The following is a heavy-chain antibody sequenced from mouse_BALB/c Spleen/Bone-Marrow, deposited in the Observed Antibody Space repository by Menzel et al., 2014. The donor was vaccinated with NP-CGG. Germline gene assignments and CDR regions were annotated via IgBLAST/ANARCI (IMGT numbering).Heavy chain of an antibody. CDR2: IWAGGST. CDR1: GFSLTGYG. J-gene: IGHJ2*01. Sequence: VKLVESGPGLVAPSQSLSITCTVSGFSLTGYGVHWVRQPPGKGLEWLGVIWAGGSTDYNSALMSRLSINKDNSKSQVFLKMNSLQTDDTAMYYCAREGDLTLDYWGQGTTLTVSS. CDR3: AREGDLTLDY. D-gene: IGHD4-1*01. V-gene: IGHV2-9*02.